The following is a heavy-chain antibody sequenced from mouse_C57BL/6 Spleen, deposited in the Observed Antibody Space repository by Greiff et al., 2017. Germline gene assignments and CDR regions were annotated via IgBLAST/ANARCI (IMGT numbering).Heavy chain of an antibody. CDR2: ISYDGSN. Sequence: VQLQQSGPGLVKPSQSLSLTCSVTGYSITSGYYWNWIRQFPGNKLEWMGYISYDGSNNYNPSLKNRISITRDTSKNQFFLKLNSVTTEDTATYYCARDSNLPTYYWGQGTLVTVSA. CDR1: GYSITSGYY. V-gene: IGHV3-6*01. J-gene: IGHJ3*01. CDR3: ARDSNLPTYY. D-gene: IGHD5-5*01.